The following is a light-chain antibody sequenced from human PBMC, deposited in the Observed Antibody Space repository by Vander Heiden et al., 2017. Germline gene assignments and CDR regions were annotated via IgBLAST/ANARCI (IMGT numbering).Light chain of an antibody. V-gene: IGKV1-39*01. CDR1: QNIDRY. CDR3: QQSVNTPLM. CDR2: AAT. Sequence: DIQMTQSPSSLSASVGDRVTISCRASQNIDRYLNWYQKKPGKAPKLLIHAATTLHSGTPSRFSGGGSGTDFSLTISSLQLDDFATYYCQQSVNTPLMFGQGTMVDI. J-gene: IGKJ1*01.